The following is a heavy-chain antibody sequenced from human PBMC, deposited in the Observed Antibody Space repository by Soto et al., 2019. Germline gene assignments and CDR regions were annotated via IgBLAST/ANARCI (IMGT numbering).Heavy chain of an antibody. J-gene: IGHJ5*02. CDR1: GFTFSSYA. CDR2: ISYDGSNK. D-gene: IGHD2-15*01. CDR3: AREDIIAPDFGGERGDP. V-gene: IGHV3-30-3*01. Sequence: GGSLRLSCAASGFTFSSYAMHWVRQAPGKGLEWVAVISYDGSNKYYADSVKGRFTISRDNSKNTLYLQMNSLRAEDTAVYYCAREDIIAPDFGGERGDPWGQGTLVTVSS.